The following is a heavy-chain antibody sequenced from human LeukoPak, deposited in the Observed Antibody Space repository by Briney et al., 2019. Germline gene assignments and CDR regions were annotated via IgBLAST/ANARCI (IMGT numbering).Heavy chain of an antibody. CDR1: GFTFSSYW. V-gene: IGHV3-74*01. Sequence: PGGSLRLSCAASGFTFSSYWMHWVRQAPGKGLVWVSRINTDGSSTSYADSVKGRFTISRDNAKNTLYLQMNSLRAEDTAVYYCAKDRAYCGGDCYLRRLYYFDYWGQGTLVTVSS. D-gene: IGHD2-21*02. J-gene: IGHJ4*02. CDR3: AKDRAYCGGDCYLRRLYYFDY. CDR2: INTDGSST.